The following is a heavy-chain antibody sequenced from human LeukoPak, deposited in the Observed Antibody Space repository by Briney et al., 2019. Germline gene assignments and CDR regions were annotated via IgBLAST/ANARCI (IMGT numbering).Heavy chain of an antibody. CDR3: ASSHPLSSTNEYYTPFDY. J-gene: IGHJ4*02. Sequence: PSETLSLTCTVSGGSISNYYWSWLRQSPEKGLEWIGCLYYTWGTNCNPSPKSRVTISVDTSQNQFSLRLSSVTAADTAVYYCASSHPLSSTNEYYTPFDYWGQGTLVTVSS. CDR1: GGSISNYY. CDR2: LYYTWGT. V-gene: IGHV4-59*01. D-gene: IGHD2-8*01.